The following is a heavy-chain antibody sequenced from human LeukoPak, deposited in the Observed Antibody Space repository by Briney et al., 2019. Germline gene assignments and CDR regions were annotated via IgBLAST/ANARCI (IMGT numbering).Heavy chain of an antibody. CDR2: IYYSGSN. CDR1: GGSISSGGYY. Sequence: SETLSLTCTVSGGSISSGGYYWSWIRQHPGKGLEWIGHIYYSGSNYYNPSLKSRVTISVDTSKNQFSLKLSSVTAADTAVYYCASRKKGLYGPFDYWGQGTLVTVSS. CDR3: ASRKKGLYGPFDY. J-gene: IGHJ4*02. V-gene: IGHV4-31*03. D-gene: IGHD1-14*01.